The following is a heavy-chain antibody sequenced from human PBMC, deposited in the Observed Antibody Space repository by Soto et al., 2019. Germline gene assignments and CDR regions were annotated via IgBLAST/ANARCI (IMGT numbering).Heavy chain of an antibody. J-gene: IGHJ6*02. Sequence: GGSLRLSCAASGFTFSTYAMNWVRQAPGKGLEWVSGVSATGASTYYADSVRDRFTISRDNSKDTLDLQLNSLRAEDTAVYYCAKSPMVRGADRYYYTGMDVWGQGTTVTVSS. CDR1: GFTFSTYA. CDR3: AKSPMVRGADRYYYTGMDV. V-gene: IGHV3-23*01. D-gene: IGHD3-10*01. CDR2: VSATGAST.